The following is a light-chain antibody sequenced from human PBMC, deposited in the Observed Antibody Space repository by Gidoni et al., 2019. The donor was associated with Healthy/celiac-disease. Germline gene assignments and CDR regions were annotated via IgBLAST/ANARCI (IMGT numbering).Light chain of an antibody. CDR1: QSISSY. Sequence: DIQMTQSPSSLSASVGDRVTITCRASQSISSYLNWYQQKPGKAPKLLIYAASSLQSGVPSRFRGSGSGTDFTLTISSLQPEDFATDYCQQSYSTLFTFGPGTKVDIK. CDR3: QQSYSTLFT. CDR2: AAS. V-gene: IGKV1-39*01. J-gene: IGKJ3*01.